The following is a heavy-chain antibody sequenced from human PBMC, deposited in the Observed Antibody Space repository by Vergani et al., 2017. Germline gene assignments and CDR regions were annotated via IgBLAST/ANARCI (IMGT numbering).Heavy chain of an antibody. V-gene: IGHV4-4*03. Sequence: QVQLQESGPGMVKPPGTLSLTCAVSGDSISSNNCWTWVRQPPGKGLDGVGEICHTEDNKYSPSLKSRVTVSVDESRNLFSLRLNSVTAADTAVYYCATIGYRRWGYYFDYWGQGILVTVSS. CDR2: ICHTEDN. CDR3: ATIGYRRWGYYFDY. J-gene: IGHJ4*02. D-gene: IGHD2-2*02. CDR1: GDSISSNNC.